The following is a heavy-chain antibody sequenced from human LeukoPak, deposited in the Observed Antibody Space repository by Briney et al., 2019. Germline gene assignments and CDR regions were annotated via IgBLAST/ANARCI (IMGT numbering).Heavy chain of an antibody. Sequence: TGGSLRLSCAASGFTFSSYSMNWVRQAPGKGLEWVSSISSSTSYIYYADSVKGRFTISRDNAKNSLYLQMNSLRAEDTAVYFCARDRFAAYDFWSGYSDYWGQGTLVTVSS. V-gene: IGHV3-21*01. CDR2: ISSSTSYI. J-gene: IGHJ4*02. D-gene: IGHD3-3*01. CDR1: GFTFSSYS. CDR3: ARDRFAAYDFWSGYSDY.